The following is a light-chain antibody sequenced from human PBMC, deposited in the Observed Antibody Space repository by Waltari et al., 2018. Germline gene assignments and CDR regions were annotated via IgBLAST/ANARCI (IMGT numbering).Light chain of an antibody. CDR2: EVY. Sequence: QSALTQPASVSGSPGQSITISCTGTSSDVGSYDLVSWYPQHPGKAPKLMIYEVYKLPSGVSNLFSGSKSGNTASLTISGLQAEDEADYYCCSYAGSSTFTFGGGTKLTVL. CDR3: CSYAGSSTFT. V-gene: IGLV2-23*02. J-gene: IGLJ2*01. CDR1: SSDVGSYDL.